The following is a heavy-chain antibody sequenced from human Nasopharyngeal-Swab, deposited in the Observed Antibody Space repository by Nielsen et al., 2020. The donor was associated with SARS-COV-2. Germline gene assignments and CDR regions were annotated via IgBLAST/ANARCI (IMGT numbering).Heavy chain of an antibody. V-gene: IGHV3-66*01. Sequence: GSLKISCAASGFGVSTNYMSWVRQAPGKGLEWMSVIYPGGSTNYADSVKGRFTISRDYSKNTLYLQMNSLRVEDTAIYYCARGADVYCSGGSCYSEYYYYMDVWGRGTTVTVSS. D-gene: IGHD2-15*01. CDR3: ARGADVYCSGGSCYSEYYYYMDV. CDR1: GFGVSTNY. J-gene: IGHJ6*03. CDR2: IYPGGST.